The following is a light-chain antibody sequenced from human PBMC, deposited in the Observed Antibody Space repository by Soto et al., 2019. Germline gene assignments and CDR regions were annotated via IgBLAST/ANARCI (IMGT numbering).Light chain of an antibody. Sequence: DIQITQSPSTLSASVGDRDTITCRASQSISSWLAWYQQKPGKAPKLLIYKASSLESGVPSRFSGSGSGTEFTLTISSLQPDDFATYYCQQYNSYSTTFGQATKV. CDR1: QSISSW. CDR2: KAS. CDR3: QQYNSYSTT. J-gene: IGKJ1*01. V-gene: IGKV1-5*03.